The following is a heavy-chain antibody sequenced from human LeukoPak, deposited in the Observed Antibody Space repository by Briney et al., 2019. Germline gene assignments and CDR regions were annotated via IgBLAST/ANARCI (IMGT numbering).Heavy chain of an antibody. V-gene: IGHV4-39*01. D-gene: IGHD4-17*01. CDR3: ARHNGSDGDYWPEDY. CDR2: VYYGGNT. Sequence: SETLSLTCTVSGGSITRTSYYWGWIRQPPGKGLEWIGNVYYGGNTYYNPSLKSRVTISVDTSDNQFSLKLSSVTAADTAVYYCARHNGSDGDYWPEDYWGQGTLVTVSS. J-gene: IGHJ4*02. CDR1: GGSITRTSYY.